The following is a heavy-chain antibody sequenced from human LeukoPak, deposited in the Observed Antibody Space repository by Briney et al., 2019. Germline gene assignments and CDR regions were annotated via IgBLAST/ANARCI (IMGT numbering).Heavy chain of an antibody. Sequence: SVKVSCKASGGTFSSYAISWVRQAPGQGLEWMGGIIPIFGTANYAQKFQGRVTITADKSTSTAYMELSSLRSEDTAVYYCARGPSSPPFYYYYMDVWGKGTTVTISS. V-gene: IGHV1-69*06. CDR1: GGTFSSYA. CDR3: ARGPSSPPFYYYYMDV. CDR2: IIPIFGTA. D-gene: IGHD2-2*01. J-gene: IGHJ6*03.